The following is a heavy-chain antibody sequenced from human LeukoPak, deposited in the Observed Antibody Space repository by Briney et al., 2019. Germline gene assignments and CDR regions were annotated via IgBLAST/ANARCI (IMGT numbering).Heavy chain of an antibody. Sequence: AGSLRLSCAASGFSFSSNCMSWVRQAARNGRDWVANIKKDGSEKYYVYSVKGRFTISRDNAKNTLYLQMNSLRAEDTAVYYCARGATTFFGRSGGVDYWGQGTLVTVSS. J-gene: IGHJ4*02. CDR1: GFSFSSNC. CDR3: ARGATTFFGRSGGVDY. V-gene: IGHV3-7*01. CDR2: IKKDGSEK. D-gene: IGHD3-16*01.